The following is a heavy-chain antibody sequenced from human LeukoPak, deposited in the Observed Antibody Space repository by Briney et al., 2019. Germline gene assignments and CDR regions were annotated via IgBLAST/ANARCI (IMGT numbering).Heavy chain of an antibody. CDR1: GIIFSNYW. J-gene: IGHJ5*01. V-gene: IGHV3-74*01. D-gene: IGHD2-2*01. Sequence: GGSLRLSCAASGIIFSNYWMHWVRQAPGKGLVWVSRINRDGSSTSYADSVKGRFTISRDNAKNTLYLQMNSLRAEDTAVYYCAKDRHAPGRYCSSTTCFPFDSWGQGTLVTVSS. CDR3: AKDRHAPGRYCSSTTCFPFDS. CDR2: INRDGSST.